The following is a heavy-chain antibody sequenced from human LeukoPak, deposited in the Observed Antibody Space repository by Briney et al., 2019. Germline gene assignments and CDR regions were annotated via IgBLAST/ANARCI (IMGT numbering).Heavy chain of an antibody. D-gene: IGHD1-26*01. CDR1: GFTFSNAW. CDR2: IKSKTDGGTT. J-gene: IGHJ4*02. CDR3: TTGYSGSYPDFDY. V-gene: IGHV3-15*01. Sequence: GGSLRLSCAASGFTFSNAWMSWVRQASGKGLEWVGRIKSKTDGGTTDYAAPVKGRFTISRDDSKNTLYLQMNSLKTEDTAVYYCTTGYSGSYPDFDYWGQGTLVTVSS.